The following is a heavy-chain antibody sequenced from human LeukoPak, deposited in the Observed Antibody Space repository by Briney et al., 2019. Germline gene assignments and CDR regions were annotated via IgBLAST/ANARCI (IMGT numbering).Heavy chain of an antibody. J-gene: IGHJ4*02. CDR3: ATAGPSGYDLYYFDY. CDR1: GGTFSSYA. V-gene: IGHV1-69*05. D-gene: IGHD5-12*01. CDR2: IIPIFGTA. Sequence: SVKVSCKASGGTFSSYAISWVRQAPGQGLEWMGGIIPIFGTANYAQKFQGRVTITTDESTSTAYKELSSLRSEDTAVYYCATAGPSGYDLYYFDYWGQGTLVTVSS.